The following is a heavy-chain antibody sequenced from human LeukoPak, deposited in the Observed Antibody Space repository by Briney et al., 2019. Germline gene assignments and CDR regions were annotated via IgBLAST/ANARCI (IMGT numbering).Heavy chain of an antibody. J-gene: IGHJ4*02. CDR2: IKQDGSEK. CDR3: ARDRVPATARGEEDYFDY. Sequence: GGSLRLSCAASGFTFSSYWMSWVRQAPGKGLEWVANIKQDGSEKYYVDSVKGRFTISRDNAKNSLYLQMNSLRAEDTAVYYCARDRVPATARGEEDYFDYWGQGTLVTVSS. D-gene: IGHD2-2*01. CDR1: GFTFSSYW. V-gene: IGHV3-7*01.